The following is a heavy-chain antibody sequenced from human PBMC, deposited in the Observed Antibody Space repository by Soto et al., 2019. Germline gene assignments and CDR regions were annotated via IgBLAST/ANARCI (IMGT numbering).Heavy chain of an antibody. CDR1: GFSFEDYA. D-gene: IGHD1-7*01. CDR2: ISWNSGSI. J-gene: IGHJ4*02. V-gene: IGHV3-9*01. Sequence: PGGSRRFSGAPSGFSFEDYAMHWVRQPQGKGLEWVSGISWNSGSIGYADSVKGRFTISRDNAKNSLYLQMNSLRAEDTALYYCAKDSQAGTTGAADYWGQGTLVTVSS. CDR3: AKDSQAGTTGAADY.